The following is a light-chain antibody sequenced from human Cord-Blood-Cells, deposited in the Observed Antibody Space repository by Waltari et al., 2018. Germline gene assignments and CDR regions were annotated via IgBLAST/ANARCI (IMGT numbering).Light chain of an antibody. CDR1: QSVLYSSNNMNY. CDR2: WAS. CDR3: QQYYSTPWT. Sequence: DIVMTQSPDSLAVSLGEGAAINCKSSQSVLYSSNNMNYLAWYQQKPGQPPKLPIYWASTRESGVPDRFSGSGSGTDFTLTISSLQAEDVAVYYCQQYYSTPWTFGQGTKVEIK. J-gene: IGKJ1*01. V-gene: IGKV4-1*01.